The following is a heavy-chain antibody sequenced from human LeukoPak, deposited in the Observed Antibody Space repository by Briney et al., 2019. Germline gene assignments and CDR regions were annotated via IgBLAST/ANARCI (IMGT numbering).Heavy chain of an antibody. D-gene: IGHD1-1*01. V-gene: IGHV4-61*02. CDR2: IYSSGST. CDR3: ARGRGWNIDY. CDR1: GGSISSGNYY. J-gene: IGHJ4*02. Sequence: SETLSLTCTVSGGSISSGNYYWSWIRQPAGKGLEWIGRIYSSGSTNYNPSLKSRVTISEDTSKNQFSLKLSSVTAADTAVYYCARGRGWNIDYWGQGTLVTVSS.